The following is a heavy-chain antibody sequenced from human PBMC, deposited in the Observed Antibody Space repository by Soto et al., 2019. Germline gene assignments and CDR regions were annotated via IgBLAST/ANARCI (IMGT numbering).Heavy chain of an antibody. CDR3: ARGPLITTVGHTFDI. D-gene: IGHD3-22*01. Sequence: QVQLVQSGAEVKKPGASVKVSCKASGYTFTNYYVHWVRQAPGQGLEWMGVINPSGGRTSYAQNFQGRVTMTRDTSTSTVFMELSSLRSDDTAIYYCARGPLITTVGHTFDIWGQGTMVTVSS. V-gene: IGHV1-46*01. J-gene: IGHJ3*02. CDR2: INPSGGRT. CDR1: GYTFTNYY.